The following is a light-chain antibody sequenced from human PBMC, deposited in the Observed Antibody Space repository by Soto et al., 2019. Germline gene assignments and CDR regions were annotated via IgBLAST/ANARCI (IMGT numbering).Light chain of an antibody. CDR2: GAS. V-gene: IGKV3-20*01. CDR3: QQYGSSRFT. J-gene: IGKJ3*01. Sequence: EIVLTQSPGTLSLSPGERATLSCRASQSVSSSYLAWYQQKPGQAPRLLIYGASSRATGIPDRFSGSGSGTDVTLTISRLEREDFAVYYCQQYGSSRFTFGPGTKVDIK. CDR1: QSVSSSY.